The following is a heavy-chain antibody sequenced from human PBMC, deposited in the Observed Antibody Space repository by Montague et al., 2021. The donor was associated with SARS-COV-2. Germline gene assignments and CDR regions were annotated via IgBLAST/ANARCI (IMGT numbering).Heavy chain of an antibody. CDR2: ISWNSGSI. CDR1: GFTFGDYA. J-gene: IGHJ6*02. V-gene: IGHV3-9*01. D-gene: IGHD3-22*01. CDR3: AKDMGSRVYYYSSGFEATGGYGMDV. Sequence: RLSCAASGFTFGDYAMHWVRQAPGKGLEWVSGISWNSGSIGXADSVKGRFTISRDNAKNSLYLQMNSLRAEDTALYYCAKDMGSRVYYYSSGFEATGGYGMDVWGQGTTVTVSS.